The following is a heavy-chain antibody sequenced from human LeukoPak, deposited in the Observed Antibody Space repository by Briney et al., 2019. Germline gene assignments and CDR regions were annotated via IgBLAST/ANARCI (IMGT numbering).Heavy chain of an antibody. CDR3: AREGVDTAMVAFDI. V-gene: IGHV4-59*01. CDR2: IYYSGST. J-gene: IGHJ3*02. Sequence: SETLSLTCTVSGGSISSYYWSWIRQPPGKGLEWIGYIYYSGSTNYNPSLKSRVTISVDTSKNQFSLKLSSVTAADTAVYYCAREGVDTAMVAFDIWGQGTMVTVSS. D-gene: IGHD5-18*01. CDR1: GGSISSYY.